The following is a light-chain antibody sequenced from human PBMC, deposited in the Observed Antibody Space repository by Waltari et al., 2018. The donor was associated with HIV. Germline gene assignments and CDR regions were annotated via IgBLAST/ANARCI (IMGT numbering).Light chain of an antibody. V-gene: IGLV3-25*03. Sequence: SFDLRQAPALSVSPGQTARLTCSGDAFAKHFCYWYQQKPGQAPVLVIYKDNERPSGIPQRFSGSSSGTTATLTISGVQAEDEADYYCQSADSSVTYEVVFGGGTKLTVL. J-gene: IGLJ3*02. CDR3: QSADSSVTYEVV. CDR1: AFAKHF. CDR2: KDN.